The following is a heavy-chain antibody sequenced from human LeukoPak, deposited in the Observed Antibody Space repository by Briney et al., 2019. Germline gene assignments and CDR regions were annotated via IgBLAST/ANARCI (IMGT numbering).Heavy chain of an antibody. Sequence: ASVKVSCKASGYTFTSYYTHWVRQAPGQGLEWMGIINPSGGSTSYAQKFQGRVTMTRDTSTSTVYMELSSLRSEDTAVYYCASLSPGIAAAGTGDYYWGQGTLVTVSS. V-gene: IGHV1-46*01. CDR2: INPSGGST. J-gene: IGHJ4*02. CDR1: GYTFTSYY. CDR3: ASLSPGIAAAGTGDYY. D-gene: IGHD6-13*01.